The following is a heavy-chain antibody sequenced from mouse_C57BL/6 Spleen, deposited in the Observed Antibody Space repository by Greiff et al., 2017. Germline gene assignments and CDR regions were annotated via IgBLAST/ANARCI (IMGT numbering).Heavy chain of an antibody. J-gene: IGHJ1*03. D-gene: IGHD1-1*01. CDR2: IDPETGGT. CDR3: TRYYGSSYGWYFDV. CDR1: GYTFTDYE. V-gene: IGHV1-15*01. Sequence: QVQLKQSGAELVRPGASVTLSCKASGYTFTDYEMHWVKQTPVHGLEWIGAIDPETGGTAYNQKFKGKAILTADKSSSTAYMELRSLTSEDSAVYYCTRYYGSSYGWYFDVWGTGTTVTVSS.